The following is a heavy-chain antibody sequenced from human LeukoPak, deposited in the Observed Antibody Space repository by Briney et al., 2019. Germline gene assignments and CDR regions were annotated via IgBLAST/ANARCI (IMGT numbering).Heavy chain of an antibody. D-gene: IGHD6-13*01. Sequence: PGGSLRLSCTASGFTFSSYSLNWVRQAPGKGLEWVSSVSTGSNYIYYADSVKGRFTISRDNDKNSLYLQMNSLRVEDTAVYYCAKDLAAAADALDYWGQGTLVTVSS. J-gene: IGHJ4*02. CDR2: VSTGSNYI. V-gene: IGHV3-21*01. CDR3: AKDLAAAADALDY. CDR1: GFTFSSYS.